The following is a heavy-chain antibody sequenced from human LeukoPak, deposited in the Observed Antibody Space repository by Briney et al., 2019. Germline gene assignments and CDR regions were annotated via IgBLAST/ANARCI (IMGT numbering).Heavy chain of an antibody. J-gene: IGHJ4*02. Sequence: ASVKVSCKASGYTFTAYYIHWVRQAPGQGLEWMGWINPNGGATNYVRKFQGRVTMARDTSISTAYMELSRLRSDDTAVYYCARYGDCSNGVCYYDYWGQGTLVTVSS. D-gene: IGHD2-8*01. V-gene: IGHV1-2*02. CDR1: GYTFTAYY. CDR3: ARYGDCSNGVCYYDY. CDR2: INPNGGAT.